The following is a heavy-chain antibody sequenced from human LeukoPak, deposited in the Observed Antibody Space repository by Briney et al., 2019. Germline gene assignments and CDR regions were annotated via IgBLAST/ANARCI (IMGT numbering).Heavy chain of an antibody. CDR3: ARKGTTFDY. J-gene: IGHJ4*02. D-gene: IGHD2/OR15-2a*01. Sequence: SETLSLTCAVYGGSFSGYYWSWIRQHPGKGLEWIGYIYYSGSTYYNPSLKSRVTISVDTSKNQFSLKLSSVTAADTAVYYCARKGTTFDYWGQGTLVTVSS. CDR2: IYYSGST. V-gene: IGHV4-31*02. CDR1: GGSFSGYY.